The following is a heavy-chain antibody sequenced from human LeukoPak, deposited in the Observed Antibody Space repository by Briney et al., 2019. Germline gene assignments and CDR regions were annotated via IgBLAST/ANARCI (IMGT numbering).Heavy chain of an antibody. Sequence: SETLSLTCAVYGGSFSAYYWTWIRQPPGKGLEWIGESNHSGSSNYNSSLRSRVTISVDTSYKQFSLRLSSVTAADTAVYYCAPRGDIEHSYVYGKWFNPWGQGTRVTVSS. CDR3: APRGDIEHSYVYGKWFNP. J-gene: IGHJ5*02. CDR1: GGSFSAYY. CDR2: SNHSGSS. V-gene: IGHV4-34*01. D-gene: IGHD5-18*01.